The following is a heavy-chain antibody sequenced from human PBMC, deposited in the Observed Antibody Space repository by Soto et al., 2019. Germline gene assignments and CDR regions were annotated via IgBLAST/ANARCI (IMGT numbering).Heavy chain of an antibody. CDR1: GGSISTGGYS. D-gene: IGHD3-3*01. Sequence: QLQLQESDSGLVKPSQTLSLTCSVSGGSISTGGYSWSWIRQPPGKGLEWIGYFFHSGRTYYNPSLQSRVTISIDRSKNQFSLHLNSVTAADTAVYYFARVQGGYDYWSGYTYFYGLDVWGQGTTVTVSS. V-gene: IGHV4-30-2*01. J-gene: IGHJ6*02. CDR2: FFHSGRT. CDR3: ARVQGGYDYWSGYTYFYGLDV.